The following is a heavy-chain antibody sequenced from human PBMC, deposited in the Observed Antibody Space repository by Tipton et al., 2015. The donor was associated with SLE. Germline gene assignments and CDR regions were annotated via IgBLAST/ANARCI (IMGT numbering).Heavy chain of an antibody. J-gene: IGHJ4*02. CDR3: ARDGYSSSSSYYFDY. D-gene: IGHD6-6*01. Sequence: RSLRLSCAASGFTFDEYAMHWVRQAPGKGLEWVSGISWNSGSIGYADSVKGRFTISRDNSKNTLYLQMNSLRAEDTAVYYCARDGYSSSSSYYFDYWGQGTLVTVSS. CDR1: GFTFDEYA. V-gene: IGHV3-9*01. CDR2: ISWNSGSI.